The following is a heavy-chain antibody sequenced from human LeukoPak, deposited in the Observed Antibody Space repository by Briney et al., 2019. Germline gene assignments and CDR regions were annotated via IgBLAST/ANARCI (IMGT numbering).Heavy chain of an antibody. J-gene: IGHJ4*02. D-gene: IGHD6-13*01. CDR2: INHSGST. CDR3: ARGRSRGYFDY. Sequence: SETLSLTCAVHGGSFSGYYWSWIRQPPGKGLEWIGEINHSGSTNYNPSLKSRVTISVDTSKNQFSLKLSSVTAADTAVYYCARGRSRGYFDYWGQETLVTVSS. CDR1: GGSFSGYY. V-gene: IGHV4-34*01.